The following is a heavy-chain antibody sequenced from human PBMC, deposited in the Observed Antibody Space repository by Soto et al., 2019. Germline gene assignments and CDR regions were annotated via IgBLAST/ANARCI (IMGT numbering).Heavy chain of an antibody. J-gene: IGHJ4*02. CDR1: GFTFSSYA. CDR2: ISGSGGST. V-gene: IGHV3-23*01. CDR3: AKTPTYYDILTGYLPLSDY. Sequence: GGSLRLSCAASGFTFSSYAMSWVRQAPGKGLEWVSAISGSGGSTYYADSVKGRFTISRDNSKNTLYLQMNSLRAEDTAVYYCAKTPTYYDILTGYLPLSDYWGQGTLVTVSS. D-gene: IGHD3-9*01.